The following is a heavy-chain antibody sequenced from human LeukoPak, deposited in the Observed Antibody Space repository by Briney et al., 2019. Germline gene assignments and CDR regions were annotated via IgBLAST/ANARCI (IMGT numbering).Heavy chain of an antibody. D-gene: IGHD6-19*01. CDR2: LDPEDGET. Sequence: ASVKVSCKVSGYTLTELSMNWVRQAPGKGLEWMGGLDPEDGETFYAQKFQGRVTMTEDTSTDTAYMYLRSLRSEDTAVYYCSTDPTRIGWYGHSFQHWGQGTLVTVSS. J-gene: IGHJ1*01. CDR3: STDPTRIGWYGHSFQH. V-gene: IGHV1-24*01. CDR1: GYTLTELS.